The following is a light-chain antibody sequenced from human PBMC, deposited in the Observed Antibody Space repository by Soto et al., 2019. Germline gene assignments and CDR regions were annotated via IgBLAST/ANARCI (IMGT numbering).Light chain of an antibody. Sequence: EIVMTQSPATLSVSPGERATLSCRASQSVSSNLAWYHQKPGQAPRLLIYGASTRATGIPARFSGSWSGTDVTLTISSLQSEDFAVYYCQEYNNWPPWTFGQGTKVEIK. CDR3: QEYNNWPPWT. CDR2: GAS. V-gene: IGKV3-15*01. CDR1: QSVSSN. J-gene: IGKJ1*01.